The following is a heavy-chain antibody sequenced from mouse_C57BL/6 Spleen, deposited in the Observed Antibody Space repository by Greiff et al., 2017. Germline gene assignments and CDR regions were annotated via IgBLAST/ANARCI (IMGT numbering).Heavy chain of an antibody. CDR2: ISSGSSTI. J-gene: IGHJ4*01. Sequence: DVHLVESGGGLVKPGGSLKLSCAASGFTFSDYGMHWVRQAPEKGLEWVAYISSGSSTIYYADTVKGRFTISRDNAKNTLFLQMTSLRSEDTAMYYCARRSSGPYYYAMDYWGQGTSVTVSS. CDR1: GFTFSDYG. CDR3: ARRSSGPYYYAMDY. D-gene: IGHD3-2*02. V-gene: IGHV5-17*01.